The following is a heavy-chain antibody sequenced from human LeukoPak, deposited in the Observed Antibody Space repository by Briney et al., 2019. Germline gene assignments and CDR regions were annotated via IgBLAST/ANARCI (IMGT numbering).Heavy chain of an antibody. V-gene: IGHV4-61*02. CDR1: GGSISSGSYY. Sequence: SQTLSLTCTVSGGSISSGSYYWSWIWQPAGKGLEWIGRIYTSGGTNYNPSLKSRVTISVDTSKNQFSLKLSSVTAADTAVYYCARSLGERWLQFLDWFDPWGQGTLVTVSS. CDR3: ARSLGERWLQFLDWFDP. J-gene: IGHJ5*02. CDR2: IYTSGGT. D-gene: IGHD5-24*01.